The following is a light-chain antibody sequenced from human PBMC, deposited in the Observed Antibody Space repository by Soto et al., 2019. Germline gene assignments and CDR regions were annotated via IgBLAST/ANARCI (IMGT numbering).Light chain of an antibody. J-gene: IGKJ1*01. Sequence: EIVMTQSPATLSVSPGERATLSCRSSQSVSSNLAWYQQKPGQAPRLLIYGASTRPTGIPARFSGSGSGTAFTLPISSLQSEDFAVYYCQQYNNWPPATFGQGTKVDIK. CDR3: QQYNNWPPAT. CDR2: GAS. V-gene: IGKV3-15*01. CDR1: QSVSSN.